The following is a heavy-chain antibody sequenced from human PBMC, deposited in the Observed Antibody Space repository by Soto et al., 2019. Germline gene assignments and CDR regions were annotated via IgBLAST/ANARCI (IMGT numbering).Heavy chain of an antibody. CDR3: ARGRFDYYYYGMDV. CDR2: INHSGST. V-gene: IGHV4-34*01. D-gene: IGHD3-16*01. J-gene: IGHJ6*02. CDR1: GGSFSGYY. Sequence: PSQTLPLTCAVYGGSFSGYYWSLIRQPPGKGLEWIGEINHSGSTNYNPSLKSRVTISVDTSKNQFSLKLSSVTAAETAVYYCARGRFDYYYYGMDVWGQGTTVTVSS.